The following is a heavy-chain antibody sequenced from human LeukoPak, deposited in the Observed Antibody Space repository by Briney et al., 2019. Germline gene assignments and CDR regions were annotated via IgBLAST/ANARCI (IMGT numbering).Heavy chain of an antibody. Sequence: GGSLRLSCAASGFTFSAYWMTWVRQAPGKGLEWVANINQDGGEKYFVDSVKGRFTISRDNAKNSLYLQMNNLRAEDTAIYYCAELGITMIGGVWGKGTTVTISS. CDR1: GFTFSAYW. V-gene: IGHV3-7*01. J-gene: IGHJ6*04. D-gene: IGHD3-10*02. CDR3: AELGITMIGGV. CDR2: INQDGGEK.